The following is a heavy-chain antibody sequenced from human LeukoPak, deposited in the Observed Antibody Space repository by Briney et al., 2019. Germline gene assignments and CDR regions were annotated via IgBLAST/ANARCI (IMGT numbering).Heavy chain of an antibody. J-gene: IGHJ4*02. D-gene: IGHD3-10*01. Sequence: KGGESLKISCKGSGYSFTSYWIGWVRPMPGKGLEWMGIIYPGDSDTRYSPSFQGQVTISADKSISTAYLQWSSLKASDTAMYYCARLELYYYGSGSYPPPDYWGQGTLVTVSS. CDR2: IYPGDSDT. CDR3: ARLELYYYGSGSYPPPDY. V-gene: IGHV5-51*01. CDR1: GYSFTSYW.